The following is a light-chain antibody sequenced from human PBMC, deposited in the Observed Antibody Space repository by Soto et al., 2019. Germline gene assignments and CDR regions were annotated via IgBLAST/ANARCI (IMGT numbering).Light chain of an antibody. Sequence: EIVLTQSPGTLSLSPGERATLSCRVSQSISSSYLAWYQQKPGQAPRLLIFGASSRATGIPDRFSGSGSGTDFTLSISRLEREDFAVYYCQQYGSSPRTFGQGTKVDIK. J-gene: IGKJ1*01. CDR2: GAS. CDR1: QSISSSY. V-gene: IGKV3-20*01. CDR3: QQYGSSPRT.